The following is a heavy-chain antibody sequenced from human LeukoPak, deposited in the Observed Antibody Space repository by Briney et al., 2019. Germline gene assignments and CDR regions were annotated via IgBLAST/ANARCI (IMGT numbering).Heavy chain of an antibody. CDR2: INYSGTT. J-gene: IGHJ4*02. D-gene: IGHD2-2*01. Sequence: SETLSLTCTVSGGSISSSSYYWGWIRQPPGKGLEWIGSINYSGTTYYNPSLKSRVTISVDTSKNQFSLKLSSVTAADTAVYYCARVEMVVVPSTKFDYWGQGTLVTVSS. V-gene: IGHV4-39*01. CDR1: GGSISSSSYY. CDR3: ARVEMVVVPSTKFDY.